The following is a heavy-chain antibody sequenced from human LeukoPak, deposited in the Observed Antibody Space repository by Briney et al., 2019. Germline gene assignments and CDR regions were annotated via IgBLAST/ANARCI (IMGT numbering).Heavy chain of an antibody. J-gene: IGHJ3*02. CDR1: GGSISSSSYY. V-gene: IGHV4-39*01. Sequence: PSETLSLTCTVSGGSISSSSYYWGWIRQPPGKGLEWIGGIYYSGSTYYNPSLKSRVTISVDTSKNQFSLKLSSVTAADTAVYYCARHFPGGYRLDAFDIWGQGTMVTVSS. D-gene: IGHD5-18*01. CDR3: ARHFPGGYRLDAFDI. CDR2: IYYSGST.